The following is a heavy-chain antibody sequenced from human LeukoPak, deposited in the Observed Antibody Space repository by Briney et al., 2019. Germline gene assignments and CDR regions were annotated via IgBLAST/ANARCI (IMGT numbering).Heavy chain of an antibody. CDR3: VRGVGLYDSIGYFDY. Sequence: RAGGPLRLSCAASGFTFSICAMHWVRQAPGKGLEWVATISYDGRNTFYADSVKGRFTISRDNFKDTLYLQMNSLRAEDTAVYNCVRGVGLYDSIGYFDYWGQGTLVTVSS. J-gene: IGHJ4*02. V-gene: IGHV3-30*04. CDR1: GFTFSICA. D-gene: IGHD3-22*01. CDR2: ISYDGRNT.